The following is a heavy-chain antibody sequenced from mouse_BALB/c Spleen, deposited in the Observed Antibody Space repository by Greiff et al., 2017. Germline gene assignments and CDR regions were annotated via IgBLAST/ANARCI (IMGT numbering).Heavy chain of an antibody. CDR1: GFTFSNYW. V-gene: IGHV6-6*02. Sequence: EVQLVESGGGLVQPGGSMKLSCVASGFTFSNYWMNWVRQSPEKGLEWVAEIRLKSNNYATHYAESVKGRFTISRDDSKSSVYLQMNNLRAEDTGIYYCTRRIHYYGYDDWYFDVWGAGTTVTVSS. CDR2: IRLKSNNYAT. J-gene: IGHJ1*01. D-gene: IGHD1-2*01. CDR3: TRRIHYYGYDDWYFDV.